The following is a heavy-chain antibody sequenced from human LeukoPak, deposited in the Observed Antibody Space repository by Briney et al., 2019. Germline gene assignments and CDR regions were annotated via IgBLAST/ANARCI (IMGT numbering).Heavy chain of an antibody. Sequence: ASVKVSCKASGNTFISYDINWVRQATGPGLEWMGWMSPNSGNTGYAQKFQGRVTMTRDTSTSTVYMELSSLRSEDTAVYYCARDSSGWSRGGDYWGQGTLVTVSS. D-gene: IGHD6-19*01. J-gene: IGHJ4*02. V-gene: IGHV1-8*01. CDR1: GNTFISYD. CDR2: MSPNSGNT. CDR3: ARDSSGWSRGGDY.